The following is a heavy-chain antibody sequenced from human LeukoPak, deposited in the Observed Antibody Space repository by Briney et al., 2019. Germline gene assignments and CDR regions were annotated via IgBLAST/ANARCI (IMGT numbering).Heavy chain of an antibody. Sequence: PSETLSLTCTVAGGSISSYYWSWIRQPPGKGLEWIGYIYYSGSTNYNPSLKSRVTISVDTSKNQFSLKLSSVTAADTAVYYCARRFGYGVVGGYFDYWGQGTLVTVSS. V-gene: IGHV4-59*01. CDR2: IYYSGST. CDR1: GGSISSYY. D-gene: IGHD4/OR15-4a*01. J-gene: IGHJ4*02. CDR3: ARRFGYGVVGGYFDY.